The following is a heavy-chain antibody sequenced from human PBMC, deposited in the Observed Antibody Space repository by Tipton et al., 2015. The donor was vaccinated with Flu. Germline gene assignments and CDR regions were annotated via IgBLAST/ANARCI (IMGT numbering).Heavy chain of an antibody. Sequence: TLSLTCTVSGGSINSYYWGWIRQRPGKGLEWIGSMYSSGTTYYNPSLKTRVAISLDTPSNQFSLKLSFVTAADTAVYYCARRHFSFDIWGQGTMVTVSS. D-gene: IGHD2/OR15-2a*01. J-gene: IGHJ3*02. CDR2: MYSSGTT. V-gene: IGHV4-59*12. CDR1: GGSINSYY. CDR3: ARRHFSFDI.